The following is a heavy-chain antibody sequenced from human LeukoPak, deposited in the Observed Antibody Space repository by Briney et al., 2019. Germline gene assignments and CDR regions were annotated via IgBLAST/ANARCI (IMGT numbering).Heavy chain of an antibody. Sequence: SETLSLTCTVSGGSISSYYWSWIRQPPGKRLEWIGYIYYSGSTSYNPSLKSRVTISVDTSKNQTSLKLSSVTAADTAVYYCARDLGVMVRAFDIWGQGTMVTVSS. CDR3: ARDLGVMVRAFDI. V-gene: IGHV4-59*01. J-gene: IGHJ3*02. CDR1: GGSISSYY. D-gene: IGHD5-18*01. CDR2: IYYSGST.